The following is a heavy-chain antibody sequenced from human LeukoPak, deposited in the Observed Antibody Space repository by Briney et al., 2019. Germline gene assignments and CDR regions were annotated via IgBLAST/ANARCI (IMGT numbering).Heavy chain of an antibody. CDR1: GFTFNNYA. CDR2: ISYDGNNK. Sequence: GGSLRLSCVVSGFTFNNYAMAWVRQAPGKGLEWVSVISYDGNNKYYADSVKGRFTISRDNSKNTLSLLMNSLRAEDTALYYCAKRGSCTSISCLSTTLDSWGQGALVTVSS. CDR3: AKRGSCTSISCLSTTLDS. V-gene: IGHV3-30*04. D-gene: IGHD2-2*01. J-gene: IGHJ4*02.